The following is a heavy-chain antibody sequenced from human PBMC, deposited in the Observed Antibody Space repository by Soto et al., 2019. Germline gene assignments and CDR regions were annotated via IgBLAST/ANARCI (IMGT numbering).Heavy chain of an antibody. J-gene: IGHJ3*01. CDR2: ILPFFGTA. D-gene: IGHD2-15*01. V-gene: IGHV1-69*14. Sequence: QVQLVQSGAEVKKPGSSVKVSCKASGGSFRREAINWLRQAPGQGPEWMGNILPFFGTADYAQKFQGRVTVTAEMSTPTLYLELNRLRVEDTAVSYWAMGNEFGGNSDAFDVWGQGTTVIVSS. CDR1: GGSFRREA. CDR3: AMGNEFGGNSDAFDV.